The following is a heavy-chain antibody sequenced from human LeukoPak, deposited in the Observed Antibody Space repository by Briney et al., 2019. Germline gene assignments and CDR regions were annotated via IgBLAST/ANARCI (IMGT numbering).Heavy chain of an antibody. V-gene: IGHV3-48*03. CDR2: ISSSVGTI. Sequence: GGSPRLSCAASGFTFSDYEMNWVRQAPGKGLEWISFISSSVGTIFYADSVKGRFTISRDNAKNSLYLQMNSLRVEDTAVYYCARGWGYAKVDYWGQGTLVTVSS. CDR1: GFTFSDYE. J-gene: IGHJ4*02. CDR3: ARGWGYAKVDY. D-gene: IGHD5-18*01.